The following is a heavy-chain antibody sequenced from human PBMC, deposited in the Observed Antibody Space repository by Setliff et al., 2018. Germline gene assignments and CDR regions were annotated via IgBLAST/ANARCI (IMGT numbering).Heavy chain of an antibody. CDR1: GDSFSGYF. Sequence: PSETLSLTCAVYGDSFSGYFWTWIRQPPGKGLEWIGDIAQSGSTNYNPSLKSRLTISVDTSKNQFSLSLSSVTAADTAVYYCAGGAFGSRWYVRPWFDPWGQGTLVTVSS. J-gene: IGHJ5*02. V-gene: IGHV4-34*01. CDR3: AGGAFGSRWYVRPWFDP. CDR2: IAQSGST. D-gene: IGHD6-13*01.